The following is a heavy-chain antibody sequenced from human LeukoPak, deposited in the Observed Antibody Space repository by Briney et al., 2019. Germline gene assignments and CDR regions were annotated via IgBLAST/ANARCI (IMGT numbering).Heavy chain of an antibody. V-gene: IGHV4-38-2*02. CDR3: ARSSAAGGGAFDI. D-gene: IGHD6-13*01. CDR2: IYYSGST. Sequence: PSETLSLTCTVSGYSISGGYYWGWIRQPPEKGLEWIGCIYYSGSTYYDPSLKSRVIISVDTSKNQFSLKLSSVTAADTAVYYCARSSAAGGGAFDIWGQGTMLTVSS. CDR1: GYSISGGYY. J-gene: IGHJ3*02.